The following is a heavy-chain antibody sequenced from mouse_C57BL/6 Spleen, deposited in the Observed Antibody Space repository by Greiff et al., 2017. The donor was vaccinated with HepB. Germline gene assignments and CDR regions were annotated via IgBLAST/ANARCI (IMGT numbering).Heavy chain of an antibody. J-gene: IGHJ2*01. D-gene: IGHD2-2*01. CDR3: AREEWFSFDY. Sequence: VQLQQSGPELVKPGASVKISCKASGYAFSSSWMNWVKQRPGKGLEWIGRIYPGDGDTNYNGKFKGKATLTADKSSSTAYMQLSSLTSEDSAVYFCAREEWFSFDYWGQGTTLTVSS. CDR2: IYPGDGDT. CDR1: GYAFSSSW. V-gene: IGHV1-82*01.